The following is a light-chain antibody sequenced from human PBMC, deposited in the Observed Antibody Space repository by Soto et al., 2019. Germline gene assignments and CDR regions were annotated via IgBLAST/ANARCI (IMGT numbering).Light chain of an antibody. CDR2: DAS. Sequence: EIVLTQSPGTLSLSPGERATLSCRASQAVRNNFLAWYQQKPGQAPRLLIYDASSRATGIPDRFSGGGSGTDFTLTISRLETDDFAVYYCQQCSSYPLTFGGGTKVEIK. CDR1: QAVRNNF. CDR3: QQCSSYPLT. V-gene: IGKV3-20*01. J-gene: IGKJ4*01.